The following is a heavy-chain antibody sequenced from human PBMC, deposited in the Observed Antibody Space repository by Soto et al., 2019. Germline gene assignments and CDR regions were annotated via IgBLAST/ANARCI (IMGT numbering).Heavy chain of an antibody. Sequence: GGSLRLSCAASGFTFSSYGMHWVRQAPGKGLEWVAVIWYDGSNKYYADSVKGRFTISRDNSKNTLYLQMNSLRAEDTAVYYCARDLRRYLDWFVSGSGYGMDVWGQGTKVTVSS. D-gene: IGHD3-9*01. CDR2: IWYDGSNK. CDR3: ARDLRRYLDWFVSGSGYGMDV. J-gene: IGHJ6*02. CDR1: GFTFSSYG. V-gene: IGHV3-33*01.